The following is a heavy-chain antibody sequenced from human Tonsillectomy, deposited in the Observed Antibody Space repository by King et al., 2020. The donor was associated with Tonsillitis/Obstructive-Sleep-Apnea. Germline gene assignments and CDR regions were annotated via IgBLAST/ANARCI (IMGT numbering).Heavy chain of an antibody. CDR2: ISSNGGST. Sequence: VQLVESGGGLVQPGGSLRLSCSASGFTFSSYAMHWVRQAPGKGLEYVSAISSNGGSTYYADSVKGRFTISRDNSKNTLYLQMSSLRAEDTAVYYCVKLGVLSYYDYIWGRYRSLPDYYYYMDVWGKGTTVTVSS. V-gene: IGHV3-64D*06. CDR3: VKLGVLSYYDYIWGRYRSLPDYYYYMDV. J-gene: IGHJ6*03. D-gene: IGHD3-16*02. CDR1: GFTFSSYA.